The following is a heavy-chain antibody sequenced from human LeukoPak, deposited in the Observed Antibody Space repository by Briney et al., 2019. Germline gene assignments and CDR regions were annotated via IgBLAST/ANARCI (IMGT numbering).Heavy chain of an antibody. CDR3: TTELDVRPNHY. D-gene: IGHD1-14*01. Sequence: GGSLRLSCAASGFTFSNAWMSWVRQAPGKGLEWVGRIKRKSDGGTTDYAARVKGRFTISREDSKNTLYLQMNSLKSEDTAVYYCTTELDVRPNHYWGQGTLVTVSS. V-gene: IGHV3-15*01. CDR2: IKRKSDGGTT. CDR1: GFTFSNAW. J-gene: IGHJ4*02.